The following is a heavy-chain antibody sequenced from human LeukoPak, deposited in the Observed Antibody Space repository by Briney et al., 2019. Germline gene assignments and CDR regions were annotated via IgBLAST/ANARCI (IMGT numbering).Heavy chain of an antibody. CDR1: GYTFTGYY. CDR2: INPNSGGT. D-gene: IGHD3-3*01. J-gene: IGHJ4*02. Sequence: GASVKVSCKASGYTFTGYYMHWVRQAPGQGREWMGWINPNSGGTNYAQKFQGRVTMTRDTTISTAYMELSRLRSDDTAVYYCARESDDSASFDYWGQGTLVTVSS. V-gene: IGHV1-2*02. CDR3: ARESDDSASFDY.